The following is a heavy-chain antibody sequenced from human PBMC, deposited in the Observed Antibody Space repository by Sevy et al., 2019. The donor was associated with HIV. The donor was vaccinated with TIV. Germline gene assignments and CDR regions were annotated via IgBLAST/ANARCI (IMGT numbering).Heavy chain of an antibody. Sequence: ASVKVSYKASGYTFTKYGFSWVRQAPGQGLEWMGWASAYNSNTNYAQKLQGRVTLTTDTSTRTAYMELRRLRSDDTAVYYCARDSTILGGGEYWAQGTLVTVSS. CDR2: ASAYNSNT. J-gene: IGHJ4*02. CDR3: ARDSTILGGGEY. V-gene: IGHV1-18*01. D-gene: IGHD3-3*01. CDR1: GYTFTKYG.